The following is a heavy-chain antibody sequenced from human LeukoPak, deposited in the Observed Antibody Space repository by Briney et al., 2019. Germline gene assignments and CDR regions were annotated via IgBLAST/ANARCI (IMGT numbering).Heavy chain of an antibody. V-gene: IGHV3-23*01. CDR1: GFTFSNYA. CDR2: ISGGGGST. D-gene: IGHD6-13*01. J-gene: IGHJ4*02. CDR3: AKGSRSTWSYYFDY. Sequence: PGGSLRLSCGASGFTFSNYAMTWVRQAPGKGLEWVSAISGGGGSTYYADSVKGRFTISRDISKNTLYLQLSSLRAEDTAVYYCAKGSRSTWSYYFDYWGRGTLVTVSS.